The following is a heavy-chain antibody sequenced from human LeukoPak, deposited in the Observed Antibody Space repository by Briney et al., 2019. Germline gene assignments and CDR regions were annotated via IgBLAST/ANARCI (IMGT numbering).Heavy chain of an antibody. V-gene: IGHV3-30*18. CDR1: GFTFSSYG. J-gene: IGHJ4*02. Sequence: GGSLRLSCAASGFTFSSYGMHWVRQAPGKGLEWVAVISYDGSNKYYADSVKGRFTISRDNSKNTLYLQMNSLRAEDTAVYYCAKTPDSSGWNHFDYRGQGTLVTVSS. D-gene: IGHD6-19*01. CDR3: AKTPDSSGWNHFDY. CDR2: ISYDGSNK.